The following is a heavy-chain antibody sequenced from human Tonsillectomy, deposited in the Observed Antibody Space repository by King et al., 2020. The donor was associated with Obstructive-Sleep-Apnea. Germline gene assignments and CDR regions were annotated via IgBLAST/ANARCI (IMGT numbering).Heavy chain of an antibody. CDR1: GGSFSGYY. D-gene: IGHD4-23*01. V-gene: IGHV4-34*01. CDR2: INHSGST. J-gene: IGHJ4*02. Sequence: VQLQQWGAGLLKPSETLSLTCAVYGGSFSGYYWSWIRQPPGKGLEWIWEINHSGSTNYNPSLKSRVTISVDTSKNQFSLKLSSVTAADTAVYYCARFDYGGNSGYWGQGTLVTVSS. CDR3: ARFDYGGNSGY.